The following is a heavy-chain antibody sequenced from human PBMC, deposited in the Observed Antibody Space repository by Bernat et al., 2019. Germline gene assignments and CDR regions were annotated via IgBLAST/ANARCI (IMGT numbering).Heavy chain of an antibody. J-gene: IGHJ4*02. CDR1: GFTFSSYW. V-gene: IGHV3-7*04. CDR3: ARDESYGDYSFPFDY. Sequence: EVQLVESGGGLVQPGGSLRLSCAASGFTFSSYWMSWVRQAPGKGLEWLGNIKQDGSEKSYGDYVKGRFTISRNNAENSLYLQMNSLRAEDTAVYYCARDESYGDYSFPFDYWGQGTLVTVSS. CDR2: IKQDGSEK. D-gene: IGHD4-17*01.